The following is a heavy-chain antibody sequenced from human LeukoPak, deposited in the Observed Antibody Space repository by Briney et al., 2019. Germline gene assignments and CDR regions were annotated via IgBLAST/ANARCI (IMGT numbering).Heavy chain of an antibody. V-gene: IGHV3-30*04. CDR3: ARGQD. Sequence: GGSLRLSCAASGFTFSSCAMHWVHQAPGKGLEWVAVISYDGSNKYYADSAKGRFTISRDNSKNTLYLQMNSLRAEDTAVYYCARGQDWGQGTLVTVSS. J-gene: IGHJ4*02. CDR2: ISYDGSNK. CDR1: GFTFSSCA.